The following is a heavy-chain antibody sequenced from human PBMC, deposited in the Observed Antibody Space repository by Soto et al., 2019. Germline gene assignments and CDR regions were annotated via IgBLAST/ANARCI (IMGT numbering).Heavy chain of an antibody. Sequence: SETLSLTCTVSGGSISSYYWAWFRQPPGRGLEWIGSIYYDGSTYYNPSLKYRATISADTSKNQFSLKVSSVTAADTAVYYCARPQTYNKYGESFYGVDVRGQGTTVTVSS. D-gene: IGHD1-20*01. CDR1: GGSISSYY. CDR2: IYYDGST. V-gene: IGHV4-39*01. CDR3: ARPQTYNKYGESFYGVDV. J-gene: IGHJ6*02.